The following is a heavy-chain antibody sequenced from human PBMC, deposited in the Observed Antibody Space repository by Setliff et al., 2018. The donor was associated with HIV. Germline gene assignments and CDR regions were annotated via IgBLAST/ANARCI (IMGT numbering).Heavy chain of an antibody. J-gene: IGHJ5*02. CDR3: ARARLLGGFLS. D-gene: IGHD7-27*01. CDR1: GDSIGTYY. CDR2: FYYGGST. Sequence: SETLSLTCSVSGDSIGTYYWNWIRKTPGKRLEWIGFFYYGGSTDYNPALKNRVAISVDTSRNRVSLKMTSVTAADTAVYYCARARLLGGFLSWGRGALVTVSS. V-gene: IGHV4-59*01.